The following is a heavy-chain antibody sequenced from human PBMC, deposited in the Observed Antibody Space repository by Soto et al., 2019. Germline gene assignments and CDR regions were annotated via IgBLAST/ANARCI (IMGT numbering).Heavy chain of an antibody. Sequence: SETRSLPCTVSGGSLSSYYWSWIRQPPGKGLEWIGYIYYSGSTNYNPSLKSRVTISVDTSKNQFSLKLSSVTAADTAVYYCAGGITIFSAYWGQGTLVTVSS. CDR2: IYYSGST. CDR3: AGGITIFSAY. J-gene: IGHJ4*02. D-gene: IGHD3-3*01. CDR1: GGSLSSYY. V-gene: IGHV4-59*01.